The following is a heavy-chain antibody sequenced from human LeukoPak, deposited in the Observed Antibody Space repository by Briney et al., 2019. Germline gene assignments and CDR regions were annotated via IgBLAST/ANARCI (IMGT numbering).Heavy chain of an antibody. CDR1: GYTFHNYA. Sequence: RASVKVSCKGSGYTFHNYAINWVRQAPGQGLEWMGWVSPYNGQGKYAQKFQGRVTLTTDTPATTAHMELRSLTSDDTAVYYCARAWDYGDRGEIEHRGQGTLVTVSS. D-gene: IGHD4-17*01. V-gene: IGHV1-18*04. CDR3: ARAWDYGDRGEIEH. CDR2: VSPYNGQG. J-gene: IGHJ1*01.